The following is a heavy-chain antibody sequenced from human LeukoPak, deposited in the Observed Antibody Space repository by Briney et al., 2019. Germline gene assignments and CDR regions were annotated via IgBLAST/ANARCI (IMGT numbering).Heavy chain of an antibody. V-gene: IGHV3-23*01. Sequence: GGSLRLSCAASGFTFSSYAMGWVRQAPGKGLEWVSAISGSGGSTYYADSVKGRFTISRDNSKNTLYLQMNSLRAEDTAVYYCAKDFTVVVTAIVDYWGQGTLVTVSS. D-gene: IGHD2-21*02. J-gene: IGHJ4*02. CDR1: GFTFSSYA. CDR2: ISGSGGST. CDR3: AKDFTVVVTAIVDY.